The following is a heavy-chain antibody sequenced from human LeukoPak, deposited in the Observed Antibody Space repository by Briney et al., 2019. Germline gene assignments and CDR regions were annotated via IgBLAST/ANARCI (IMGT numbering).Heavy chain of an antibody. CDR1: GYTFTSYD. V-gene: IGHV1-8*01. CDR2: MNPNSGNT. CDR3: ARGRGSTTVTTLGYYFDY. Sequence: ASVKVSCKASGYTFTSYDINWVRQATGQGLEWMGWMNPNSGNTGYAQKFQGRVTMTRNTSISTAYIELSSLRSEDTAVYYCARGRGSTTVTTLGYYFDYWGQGTLVTVSS. D-gene: IGHD4-11*01. J-gene: IGHJ4*02.